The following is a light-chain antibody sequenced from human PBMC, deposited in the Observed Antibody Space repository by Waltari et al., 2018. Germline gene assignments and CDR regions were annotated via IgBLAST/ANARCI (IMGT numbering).Light chain of an antibody. CDR1: QIVSIN. CDR3: QHYNNWPPGTT. CDR2: RAS. V-gene: IGKV3-15*01. Sequence: EIVMTQSPVTLSVSPGEGATLSCRASQIVSINLAWYQQKPGQAPRLLIYRASTRSTGVPARFSGRGSGTECTLTISSLQSDDFAVYYCQHYNNWPPGTTFGQGTKLEIK. J-gene: IGKJ1*01.